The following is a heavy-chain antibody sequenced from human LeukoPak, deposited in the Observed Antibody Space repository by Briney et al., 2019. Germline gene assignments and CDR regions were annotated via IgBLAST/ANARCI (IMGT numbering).Heavy chain of an antibody. J-gene: IGHJ5*02. D-gene: IGHD2-15*01. CDR1: GYTFTSYG. V-gene: IGHV1-18*01. CDR3: AGSNIVVVVAADLGSWFDP. Sequence: GASVKVSCKASGYTFTSYGISWVRQAPGQGLEWMGWISAYNGNTNYAQKFQGRVTITADKSTSTAYMELSSLRSEDTAVYYCAGSNIVVVVAADLGSWFDPWGQGTLVTVSS. CDR2: ISAYNGNT.